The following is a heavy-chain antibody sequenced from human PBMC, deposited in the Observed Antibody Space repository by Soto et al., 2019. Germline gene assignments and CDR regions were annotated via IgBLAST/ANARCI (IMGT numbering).Heavy chain of an antibody. CDR3: ATMGTPATGLYFFDY. V-gene: IGHV4-30-4*01. Sequence: SETLSLTCTVSGGSISSGDYYWSWIRQPPGKGLEWIGYIYYSGSTYYNPSLKSRVTISVDTSKNQFSLKLSSVTAADTSVYYCATMGTPATGLYFFDYWGQGSLVTVSS. CDR2: IYYSGST. CDR1: GGSISSGDYY. D-gene: IGHD2-15*01. J-gene: IGHJ4*02.